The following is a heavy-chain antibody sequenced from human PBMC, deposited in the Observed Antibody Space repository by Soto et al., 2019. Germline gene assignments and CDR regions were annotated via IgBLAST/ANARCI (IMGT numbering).Heavy chain of an antibody. CDR2: ITPIFGTA. J-gene: IGHJ4*02. D-gene: IGHD3-22*01. CDR1: GGTFSRYT. Sequence: VKVSCKASGGTFSRYTISWVRQAPGQGLEWMGGITPIFGTANYAQKFQGRVTITADESTSTAYMELSRLRSEDTAVYYCARGWGYDSDTYYYAYWGQGTLVTVSS. CDR3: ARGWGYDSDTYYYAY. V-gene: IGHV1-69*13.